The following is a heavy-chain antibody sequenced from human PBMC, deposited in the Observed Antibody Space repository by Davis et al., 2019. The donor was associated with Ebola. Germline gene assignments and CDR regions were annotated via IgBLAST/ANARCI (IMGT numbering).Heavy chain of an antibody. J-gene: IGHJ4*02. CDR1: GYTLTELS. V-gene: IGHV1-24*01. Sequence: ASVKVSCKVSGYTLTELSIHWVRQAPRRGLEWMGGFDPEHGETIYAQEFLGRVTMTQDTSTDTAYMDLVSLTSEDTAVYYCATTTPANFDYVWGGYPEGFYWGQGIQVTVSS. CDR3: ATTTPANFDYVWGGYPEGFY. D-gene: IGHD3-16*01. CDR2: FDPEHGET.